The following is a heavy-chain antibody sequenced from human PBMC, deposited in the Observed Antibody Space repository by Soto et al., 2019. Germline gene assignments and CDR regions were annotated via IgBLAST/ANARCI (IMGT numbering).Heavy chain of an antibody. D-gene: IGHD3-22*01. V-gene: IGHV1-46*01. CDR2: INPSGGST. CDR1: VYTFTKYY. J-gene: IGHJ4*02. CDR3: ARDDFYDSSGPSCDY. Sequence: QVQLVQSGAEVKKPGASVKVSCKASVYTFTKYYIHWVRQAPGQGLEWLGIINPSGGSTNYAQKFQGRVTMTRDTSTSTVYMELSSLRSEDTAVYYCARDDFYDSSGPSCDYWGQGTLVTVSS.